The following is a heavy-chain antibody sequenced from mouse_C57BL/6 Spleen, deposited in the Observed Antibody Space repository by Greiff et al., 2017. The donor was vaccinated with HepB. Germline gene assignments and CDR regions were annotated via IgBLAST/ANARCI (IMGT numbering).Heavy chain of an antibody. D-gene: IGHD1-1*01. Sequence: VQLQQPGAELVKPGASVKLSCKASGYTFTSYWMHWVKQRPGQGLEWIGMIHPNSGSTNYNEKFKSKATLTVDKSSSTAYMQLSSLTSEDSAVYYCARSFYYYGSSSFYAMDYWGQGTSVTVSS. J-gene: IGHJ4*01. CDR1: GYTFTSYW. CDR3: ARSFYYYGSSSFYAMDY. CDR2: IHPNSGST. V-gene: IGHV1-64*01.